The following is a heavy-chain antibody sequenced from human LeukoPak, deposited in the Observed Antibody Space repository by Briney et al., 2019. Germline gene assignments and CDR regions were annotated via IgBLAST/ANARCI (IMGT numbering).Heavy chain of an antibody. CDR3: ARETLGVTAFEI. D-gene: IGHD2-21*02. CDR2: ISYDGSNK. Sequence: GGSLRLSCAASGFTFSSYAMHWVRQAPGKGLEWVAVISYDGSNKYYADSVKGRFTISRDNAKNSLYLQMNSLRGEDTAVYYCARETLGVTAFEIWGQGTMVTVSS. CDR1: GFTFSSYA. J-gene: IGHJ3*02. V-gene: IGHV3-30*04.